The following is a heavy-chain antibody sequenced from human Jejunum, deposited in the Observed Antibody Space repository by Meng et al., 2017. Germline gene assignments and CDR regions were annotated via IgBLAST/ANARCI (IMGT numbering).Heavy chain of an antibody. Sequence: EVQVVESGGGLVQPGGSLRLSCAASGFSFNSYWMHWVRQGPGKGLMWVSQIKNDGSSTDYADSVKGRFTISRDNAKNMLYLQMNSLRAEDTAVYYCARGRYASVAFDYSGQGTLVTSPQ. V-gene: IGHV3-74*01. D-gene: IGHD2-2*01. CDR2: IKNDGSST. J-gene: IGHJ4*02. CDR3: ARGRYASVAFDY. CDR1: GFSFNSYW.